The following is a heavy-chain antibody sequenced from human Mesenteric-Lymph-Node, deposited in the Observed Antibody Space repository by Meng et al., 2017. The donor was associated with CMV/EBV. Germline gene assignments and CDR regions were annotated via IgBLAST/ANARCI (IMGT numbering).Heavy chain of an antibody. D-gene: IGHD3-3*01. J-gene: IGHJ4*02. CDR2: IYYSGST. V-gene: IGHV4-59*01. CDR1: GGSISSYY. Sequence: SETLSLTCTVSGGSISSYYWSWIRQPPGKGLEWIGYIYYSGSTNYNPSLKSRVTISVDTSKNQFSLKLSSVTAADTAVYYCARFTYYDLLGDYDTRHFDYWGQGKLVTVSS. CDR3: ARFTYYDLLGDYDTRHFDY.